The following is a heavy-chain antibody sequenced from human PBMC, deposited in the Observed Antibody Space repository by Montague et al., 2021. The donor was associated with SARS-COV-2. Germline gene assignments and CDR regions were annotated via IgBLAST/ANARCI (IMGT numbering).Heavy chain of an antibody. CDR2: MYYSGST. V-gene: IGHV4-59*13. CDR3: ARDFDH. CDR1: GGSISSYY. Sequence: SETLSLTCTVSGGSISSYYWSWIRQPPGKGLEWIGYMYYSGSTNYNPSLKSRVTLSVDTSKNQSSLKLSSVTAADTAVYYCARDFDHWGQGTLVTVSS. J-gene: IGHJ4*02.